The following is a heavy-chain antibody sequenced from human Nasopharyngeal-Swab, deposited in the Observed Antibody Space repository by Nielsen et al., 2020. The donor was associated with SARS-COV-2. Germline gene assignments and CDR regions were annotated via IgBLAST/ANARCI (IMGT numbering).Heavy chain of an antibody. D-gene: IGHD2-2*01. CDR3: ARVPCSSTSCYVGGYGMDV. J-gene: IGHJ6*02. V-gene: IGHV3-53*01. Sequence: GESLQISCAASGFTVSSNYMSWVRQAPGKVLEWVSVIYSGGSTYYADSVKGRFTISRDNSKNTLYLQMNSLRAEDTAVYYCARVPCSSTSCYVGGYGMDVWGQGTTVTVSS. CDR2: IYSGGST. CDR1: GFTVSSNY.